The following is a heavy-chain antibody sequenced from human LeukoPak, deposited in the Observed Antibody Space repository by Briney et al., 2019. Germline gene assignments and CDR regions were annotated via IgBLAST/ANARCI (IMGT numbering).Heavy chain of an antibody. Sequence: SETLSLTCTVSGGSISSNYWSWIRQPAGKGLEWMGRIYSSGSTIYNPSLKSRVTMSVDTSKNRFSLKLTSPTAADTAVYYCARDLPGATAGSMDVWGKGTTVTVST. CDR1: GGSISSNY. V-gene: IGHV4-4*07. J-gene: IGHJ6*04. CDR2: IYSSGST. CDR3: ARDLPGATAGSMDV. D-gene: IGHD6-13*01.